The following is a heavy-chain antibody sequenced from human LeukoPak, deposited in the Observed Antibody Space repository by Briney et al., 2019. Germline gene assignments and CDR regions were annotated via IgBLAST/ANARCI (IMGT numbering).Heavy chain of an antibody. CDR1: GDSISSYY. Sequence: PSETLSLTCNVSGDSISSYYWSWIRQPPGKGLEWIGYIYYSGSTNYNPSPKSRVTMSVDRSKNQFSLKLSSVTAADTAVYYCARTVAAATIWYLDYWGQGTLVTVSS. V-gene: IGHV4-59*01. D-gene: IGHD2-2*01. J-gene: IGHJ4*02. CDR3: ARTVAAATIWYLDY. CDR2: IYYSGST.